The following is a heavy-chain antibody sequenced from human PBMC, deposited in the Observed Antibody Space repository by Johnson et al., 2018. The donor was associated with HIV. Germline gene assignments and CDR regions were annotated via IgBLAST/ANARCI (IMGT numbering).Heavy chain of an antibody. CDR2: IGTGGDT. J-gene: IGHJ3*02. CDR1: GFTFTTYD. D-gene: IGHD1-1*01. Sequence: MLLVDSGGGLVQPGGSLRLSCAASGFTFTTYDMHWVRQGTGKGLEWVSGIGTGGDTHYPDSVKGRFTISRENAKNSLYLQMNSLRAGDTAVYYCASRYTVDAFDIWGQGTMVTVSS. CDR3: ASRYTVDAFDI. V-gene: IGHV3-13*01.